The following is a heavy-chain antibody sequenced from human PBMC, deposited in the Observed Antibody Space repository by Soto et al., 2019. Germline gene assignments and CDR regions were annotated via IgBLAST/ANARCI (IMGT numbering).Heavy chain of an antibody. Sequence: QVQLVQSGAEVKKPGASVKVSCSGSGYTFIDYYMHWVRQAPGQGLEWMGWINPNSGATNYAQKFQGRVTMTRDTSINTVNMELSSLRFDDTAVYYCGRDLRLSGNGVDVRGPGTTVTVSS. CDR1: GYTFIDYY. CDR2: INPNSGAT. V-gene: IGHV1-2*02. J-gene: IGHJ6*02. D-gene: IGHD3-10*01. CDR3: GRDLRLSGNGVDV.